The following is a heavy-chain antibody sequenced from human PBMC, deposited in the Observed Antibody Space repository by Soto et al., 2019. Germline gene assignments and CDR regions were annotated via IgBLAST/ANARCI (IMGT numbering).Heavy chain of an antibody. J-gene: IGHJ4*02. D-gene: IGHD6-13*01. CDR3: ARYRRGAVAGYTLDN. V-gene: IGHV4-59*01. CDR1: GGSISSNY. Sequence: SETLSLTCTVSGGSISSNYWTWIRQPPGKGLEWIGYVYNSGSTNYNPSLKSRVTIPEDTSKSQFSLKVNSMTAADTAVYYCARYRRGAVAGYTLDNWGQGILVTVSS. CDR2: VYNSGST.